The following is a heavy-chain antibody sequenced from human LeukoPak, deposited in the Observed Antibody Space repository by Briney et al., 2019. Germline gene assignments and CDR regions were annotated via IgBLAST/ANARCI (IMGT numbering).Heavy chain of an antibody. V-gene: IGHV4-34*01. CDR2: INHSGST. D-gene: IGHD2-15*01. Sequence: SEALSLTCAVYGGSFSGYYWSWIRQPPGKGLEWIGEINHSGSTNYNPSLKSRVTISVDTSKNQFSLKLSSVTAADTAVYYCARLPQGYCSGGSCYSVTWFDPWGQGTLVTVSS. CDR3: ARLPQGYCSGGSCYSVTWFDP. CDR1: GGSFSGYY. J-gene: IGHJ5*02.